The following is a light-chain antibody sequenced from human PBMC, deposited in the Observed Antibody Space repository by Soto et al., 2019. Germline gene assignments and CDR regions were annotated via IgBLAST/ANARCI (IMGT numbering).Light chain of an antibody. Sequence: EVVMTQSPATLSVSPGERATLSCRASQSVTSRLAWYQQKPGQAPRLLIYGASARATGIPARFSGSGSGTEFTLTINSLQSEDFVVYYCQQYNNWPLTFGGGTKVDIK. J-gene: IGKJ4*01. CDR1: QSVTSR. V-gene: IGKV3-15*01. CDR2: GAS. CDR3: QQYNNWPLT.